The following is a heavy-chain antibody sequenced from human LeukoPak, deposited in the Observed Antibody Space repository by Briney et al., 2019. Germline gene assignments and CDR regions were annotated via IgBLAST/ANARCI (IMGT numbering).Heavy chain of an antibody. CDR1: GYTFTGYY. Sequence: ASVKVSCKASGYTFTGYYMHWVRQAPGQGLEWMGWINPNSGGTNYAQKLQGRVTMTTDTSTSTAYMELRSLRSDDTAVYYCARVPHGSGYYGPFGYWGQGTLVTVSS. J-gene: IGHJ4*02. V-gene: IGHV1-2*02. D-gene: IGHD3-22*01. CDR2: INPNSGGT. CDR3: ARVPHGSGYYGPFGY.